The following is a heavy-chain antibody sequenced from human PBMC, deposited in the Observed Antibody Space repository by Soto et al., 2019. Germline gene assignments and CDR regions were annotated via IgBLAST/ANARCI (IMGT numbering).Heavy chain of an antibody. Sequence: QVQLVQSGAEVKKPGASVKVSCKASGYTFTGYYMHWVRQAPGQGLEWMGWINPNSGGTNYAQKFQGWVTRSRDPSISTAYMGLSRLRSDDTAVYYCARGYDIVVVTPPDPFDYLGEGTLVTVSS. D-gene: IGHD2-21*02. CDR1: GYTFTGYY. J-gene: IGHJ4*02. CDR3: ARGYDIVVVTPPDPFDY. V-gene: IGHV1-2*04. CDR2: INPNSGGT.